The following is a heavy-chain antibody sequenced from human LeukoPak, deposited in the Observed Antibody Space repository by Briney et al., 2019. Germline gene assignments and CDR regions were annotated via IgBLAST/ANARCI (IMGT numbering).Heavy chain of an antibody. J-gene: IGHJ4*02. CDR3: ARDYYDSSGFDY. CDR2: IYTNGSA. CDR1: GGSISSYY. D-gene: IGHD3-22*01. Sequence: SETLSLTCTVSGGSISSYYWSWIRQPAGKGLEWIGRIYTNGSANYNPSLKSRVTMSVDTSKNQFSLKLSSVTAADTAVYYCARDYYDSSGFDYWGQGTLVTVSS. V-gene: IGHV4-4*07.